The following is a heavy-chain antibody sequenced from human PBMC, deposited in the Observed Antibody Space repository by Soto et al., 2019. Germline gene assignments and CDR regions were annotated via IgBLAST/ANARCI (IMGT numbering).Heavy chain of an antibody. V-gene: IGHV3-30-3*01. D-gene: IGHD1-26*01. Sequence: GGSLRLSCGASAFTHSTYPMHWVRQAPGKGLEWVALISYDGSSKYYADSVKGRFTISRDKSKNTMFLQMNSVRPEDTAVYYCAMTMGATSWNFEYWGQGALVTVSS. J-gene: IGHJ4*02. CDR1: AFTHSTYP. CDR3: AMTMGATSWNFEY. CDR2: ISYDGSSK.